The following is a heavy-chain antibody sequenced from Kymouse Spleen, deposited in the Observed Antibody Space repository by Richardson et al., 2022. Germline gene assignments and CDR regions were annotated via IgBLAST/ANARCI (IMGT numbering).Heavy chain of an antibody. V-gene: IGHV3-9*01. J-gene: IGHJ4*02. Sequence: EVQLVESGGGLVQPGRSLRLSCAASGFTFDDYAMHWVRQAPGKGLEWVSGISWNSGSIGYADSVKGRFTISRDNAKNSLYLQMNSLRAEDTALYYCAKAGYNWNYAYFDYWGQGTLVTVSS. D-gene: IGHD1-7*01. CDR2: ISWNSGSI. CDR3: AKAGYNWNYAYFDY. CDR1: GFTFDDYA.